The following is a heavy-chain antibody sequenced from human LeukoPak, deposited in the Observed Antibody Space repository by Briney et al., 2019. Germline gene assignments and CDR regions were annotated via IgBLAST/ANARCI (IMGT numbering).Heavy chain of an antibody. Sequence: SETLSLTCAVYGGSFSGHYWSWIRQPPGKGLEWIGEINHSGSTNYNPSLKSRVTISVDTSKNQFSLKLSSVTAADTAVYYCARRSGFWSGYYTGYNWFDPWGQGTLVTVSS. J-gene: IGHJ5*02. CDR3: ARRSGFWSGYYTGYNWFDP. CDR1: GGSFSGHY. V-gene: IGHV4-34*01. CDR2: INHSGST. D-gene: IGHD3-3*01.